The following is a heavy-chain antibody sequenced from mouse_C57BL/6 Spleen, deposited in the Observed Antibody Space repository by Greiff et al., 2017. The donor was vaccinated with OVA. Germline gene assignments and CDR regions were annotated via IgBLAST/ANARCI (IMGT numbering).Heavy chain of an antibody. CDR3: ARSRYYGSSQAWFAY. J-gene: IGHJ3*01. V-gene: IGHV1-69*01. D-gene: IGHD1-1*01. Sequence: QVQLQQPGAELVMPGASVKLSCKASGYTFTSYWLHWVKQRPGQGLEWIGEIDPSASYTTYNQKFKGKSTLTVDKSSSTAYMQLSSLTSEDSAVYYCARSRYYGSSQAWFAYWGQGTLVTVSA. CDR2: IDPSASYT. CDR1: GYTFTSYW.